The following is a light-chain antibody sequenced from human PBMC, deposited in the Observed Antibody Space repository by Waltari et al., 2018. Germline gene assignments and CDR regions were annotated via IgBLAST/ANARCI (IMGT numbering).Light chain of an antibody. J-gene: IGLJ3*02. V-gene: IGLV2-14*01. CDR2: DVS. CDR1: SSDVGGYNY. CDR3: CSFTSRSTWV. Sequence: QSALTQPASVSGSPGQSITISCTGTSSDVGGYNYVSWYQQHPGKAPNLLIFDVSYRPSGVSDRFSGSTSGNTASLTISGLQAEDESDYYCCSFTSRSTWVFGGGTKLTVL.